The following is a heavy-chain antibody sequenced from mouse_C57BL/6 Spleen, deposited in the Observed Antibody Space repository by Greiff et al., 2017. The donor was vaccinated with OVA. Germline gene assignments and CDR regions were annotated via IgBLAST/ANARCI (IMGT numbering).Heavy chain of an antibody. CDR1: GYTFTSYW. Sequence: QVQLQQPGAELVMPGASVKLSCKASGYTFTSYWMHWVKQRPGQGLEWIGEIDPSDSYTNYNQKLKGKSTLTVDKSSSTAYMQLSSLTSEDSAVYYCARYSFYYYGSSYGWFAYWGQGTLVTVSA. CDR2: IDPSDSYT. J-gene: IGHJ3*01. D-gene: IGHD1-1*01. CDR3: ARYSFYYYGSSYGWFAY. V-gene: IGHV1-69*01.